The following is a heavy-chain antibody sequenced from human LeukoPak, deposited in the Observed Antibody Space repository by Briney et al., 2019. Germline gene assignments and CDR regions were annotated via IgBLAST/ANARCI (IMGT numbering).Heavy chain of an antibody. CDR2: IRYDGSNK. CDR3: AKDDFYGSGSYRTYYYYYYMDV. V-gene: IGHV3-30*02. CDR1: GFTFSSYN. Sequence: PGGSLRLSCAASGFTFSSYNMNWVRQAPGKGLEWVAFIRYDGSNKYYADSVKGRFTISRDNSKDTLYLQMNSLRAEDTAVYYCAKDDFYGSGSYRTYYYYYYMDVWGKGTTVTISS. D-gene: IGHD3-10*01. J-gene: IGHJ6*03.